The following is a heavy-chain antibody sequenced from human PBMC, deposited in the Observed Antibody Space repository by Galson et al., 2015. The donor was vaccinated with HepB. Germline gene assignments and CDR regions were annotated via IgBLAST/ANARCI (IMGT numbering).Heavy chain of an antibody. D-gene: IGHD2-21*02. J-gene: IGHJ4*02. CDR2: ISGTDSTT. CDR1: GFTFSSSA. Sequence: SLRLSCAASGFTFSSSAMSWVRQAPGKGLEWVSGISGTDSTTYYTDSVKGRFAISRDNSKNTLYLQMNSLRAEDTAVYYCAKDEPNCGGDCFIDSWGQGTLVTGSS. CDR3: AKDEPNCGGDCFIDS. V-gene: IGHV3-23*01.